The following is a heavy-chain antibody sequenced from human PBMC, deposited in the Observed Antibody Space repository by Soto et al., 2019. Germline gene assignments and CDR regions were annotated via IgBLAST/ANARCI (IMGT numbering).Heavy chain of an antibody. V-gene: IGHV1-8*01. CDR2: MNPNSGNT. CDR3: ARALRNYDFWSGYYPPLNYYYYMDV. J-gene: IGHJ6*03. Sequence: ASVKVSCKASGYTFTSYDINWVRQATGQGLEWIGWMNPNSGNTGYAQKFQGRVTMTRNTSISTAYMELSSLRSEDTAVYYCARALRNYDFWSGYYPPLNYYYYMDVWGKGTTVTVS. D-gene: IGHD3-3*01. CDR1: GYTFTSYD.